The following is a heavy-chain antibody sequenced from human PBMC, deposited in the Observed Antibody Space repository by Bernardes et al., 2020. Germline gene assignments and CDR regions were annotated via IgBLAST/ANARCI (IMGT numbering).Heavy chain of an antibody. CDR3: AKREYYDFWSGPIDY. Sequence: GGSLRLSCAASGFTFSSYAMSWVRQAPGKGLEWVSAITGSGGSTYYADSVKGRFTISRDSSKNTLYLQMNSLRAEDTAVYYCAKREYYDFWSGPIDYWGQGTLVIVSS. CDR1: GFTFSSYA. CDR2: ITGSGGST. V-gene: IGHV3-23*01. D-gene: IGHD3-3*01. J-gene: IGHJ4*02.